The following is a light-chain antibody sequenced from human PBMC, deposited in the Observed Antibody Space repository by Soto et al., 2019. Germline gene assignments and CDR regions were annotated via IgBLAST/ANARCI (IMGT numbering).Light chain of an antibody. V-gene: IGKV1-27*01. CDR2: AAS. CDR1: QGIGVY. J-gene: IGKJ4*01. CDR3: QKYNSAPLT. Sequence: DIQMTQSPSSLSASLEDRVTITCRASQGIGVYLAWFQQKPGKVPKLLIYAASTLQSGVPSRFSGSGSGTDFTLTITSLQPEDVATYYCQKYNSAPLTFGGGTKVEIK.